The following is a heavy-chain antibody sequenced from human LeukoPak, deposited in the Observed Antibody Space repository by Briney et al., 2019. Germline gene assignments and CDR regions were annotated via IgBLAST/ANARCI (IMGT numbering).Heavy chain of an antibody. V-gene: IGHV4-31*03. J-gene: IGHJ5*02. CDR2: IYYSGST. CDR1: GGSNSSGGYY. Sequence: KASETLSLTCTVSGGSNSSGGYYWSWIRQHPGKGLEWIGYIYYSGSTYYNPSLKSRVTISVDTSKNQFSLKLSSVTAADTAVYYCARVVSSGYSNWFDPWGQGTLVTVSS. D-gene: IGHD3-22*01. CDR3: ARVVSSGYSNWFDP.